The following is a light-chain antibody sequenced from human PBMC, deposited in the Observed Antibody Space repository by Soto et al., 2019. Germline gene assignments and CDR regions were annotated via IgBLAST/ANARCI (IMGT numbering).Light chain of an antibody. Sequence: QSALTQPASVSGSPGQSITISCTGTSSDVGGYNYVSWYQQHPGKAPKLMIYDVSNRPSGVSNRFSGSKSGNTAFMTISGLQSEDEADYYCSSYTSSSTYVCGTGTQLT. CDR3: SSYTSSSTYV. CDR2: DVS. CDR1: SSDVGGYNY. J-gene: IGLJ1*01. V-gene: IGLV2-14*01.